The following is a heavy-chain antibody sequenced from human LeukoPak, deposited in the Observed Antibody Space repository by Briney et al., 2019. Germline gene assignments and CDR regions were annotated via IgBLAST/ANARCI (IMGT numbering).Heavy chain of an antibody. CDR1: GFTFSSYG. Sequence: GGSLRLSCAACGFTFSSYGMHWVRQAPGKRLEWVAFIRYDGITKDYADSVKGRYTISRDKSKNTLYLQMRSLGAEDTAVYYCAKDPGRGLDYWGQGTLVTVSS. CDR2: IRYDGITK. V-gene: IGHV3-30*02. J-gene: IGHJ4*02. D-gene: IGHD1-26*01. CDR3: AKDPGRGLDY.